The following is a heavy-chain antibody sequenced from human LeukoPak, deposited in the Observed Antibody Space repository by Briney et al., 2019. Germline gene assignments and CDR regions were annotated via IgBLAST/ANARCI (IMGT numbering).Heavy chain of an antibody. Sequence: GGSLRLSCAASGFTFSTYAMSWVRQAPGKGLEWVSSISTSGSTVYYADSVKGRFTISRDNAKNSLYLQMNSLRAEDMAVYYCARESVAARYYYAYWGQGTLVTVSS. CDR2: ISTSGSTV. CDR1: GFTFSTYA. J-gene: IGHJ4*02. V-gene: IGHV3-11*01. CDR3: ARESVAARYYYAY. D-gene: IGHD6-6*01.